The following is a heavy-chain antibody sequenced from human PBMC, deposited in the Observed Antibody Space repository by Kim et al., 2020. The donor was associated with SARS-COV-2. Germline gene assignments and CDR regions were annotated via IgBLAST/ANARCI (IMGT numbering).Heavy chain of an antibody. J-gene: IGHJ4*02. CDR1: GFTFSDYY. D-gene: IGHD3-9*01. Sequence: GGSLRLSCAASGFTFSDYYMSWIRQAPGKGLEWVSYISSSGSTIYYADSVKGRFTISRDNAKNSLYLQMNSLRAEDMAVYYCARDRGINYDILTGFEEYYFDYWGQGTLVTVSS. CDR2: ISSSGSTI. CDR3: ARDRGINYDILTGFEEYYFDY. V-gene: IGHV3-11*01.